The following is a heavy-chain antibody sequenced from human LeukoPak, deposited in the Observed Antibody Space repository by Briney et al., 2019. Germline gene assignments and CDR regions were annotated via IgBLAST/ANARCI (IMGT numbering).Heavy chain of an antibody. CDR2: IIPIFGTA. CDR1: GCTFSSYA. D-gene: IGHD2-15*01. J-gene: IGHJ6*03. CDR3: ARGRGGKYCSGGSCYSYDYYYYMDV. V-gene: IGHV1-69*06. Sequence: SVKVSCKSSGCTFSSYAVSWVRQPPGQGLQWMGGIIPIFGTANYAQKFQGRVTITADKSTSTAYMELSSLRSEDTAVYYCARGRGGKYCSGGSCYSYDYYYYMDVWGKGTTVTVSS.